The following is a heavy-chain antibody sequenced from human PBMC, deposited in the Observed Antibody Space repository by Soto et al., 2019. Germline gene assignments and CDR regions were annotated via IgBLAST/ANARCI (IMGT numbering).Heavy chain of an antibody. CDR3: ARGGYSYGYGYNWFDP. J-gene: IGHJ5*02. CDR1: GFTFSSYA. V-gene: IGHV3-30-3*01. CDR2: ISYDGSNK. D-gene: IGHD5-18*01. Sequence: GGSLRLSCAASGFTFSSYAMHWVRQAPGKGLEWVAVISYDGSNKYYADSVKGRFTISRDNSKNTLYLQMNSLRAEDTAVYYCARGGYSYGYGYNWFDPWGQGTLVTVSS.